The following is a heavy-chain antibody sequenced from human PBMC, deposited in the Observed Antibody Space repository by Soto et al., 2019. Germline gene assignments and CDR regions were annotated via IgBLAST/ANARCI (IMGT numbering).Heavy chain of an antibody. D-gene: IGHD6-25*01. V-gene: IGHV4-59*12. J-gene: IGHJ6*02. CDR3: ARLADYYYGIDL. Sequence: PSETLSLTCTVSGGSISSYYWSWIRQPPGKGLEWIGYIYYSGSTNYNPSLKSRVTISVDTSKNQFSLKLSSVTAADTAVYYCARLADYYYGIDLWGQGTTVTVSS. CDR2: IYYSGST. CDR1: GGSISSYY.